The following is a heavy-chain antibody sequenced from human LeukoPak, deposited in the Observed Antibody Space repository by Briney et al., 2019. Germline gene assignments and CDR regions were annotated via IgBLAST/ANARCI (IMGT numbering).Heavy chain of an antibody. V-gene: IGHV4-34*01. CDR2: INHSGST. CDR1: GGPFSGYY. J-gene: IGHJ5*02. CDR3: ARTFGSSWYFGTAQKTTNWFDP. Sequence: SETLSLTCAVYGGPFSGYYWSWIRQPPGKGLEWIGEINHSGSTNYNPSLKSRVTISVDTSKNQFSLKLSSVTAADTAVYYCARTFGSSWYFGTAQKTTNWFDPWGQGTLVTVSS. D-gene: IGHD6-13*01.